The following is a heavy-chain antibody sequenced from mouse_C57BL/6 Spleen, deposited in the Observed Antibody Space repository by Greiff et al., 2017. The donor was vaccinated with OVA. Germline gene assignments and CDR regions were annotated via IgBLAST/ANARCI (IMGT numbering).Heavy chain of an antibody. CDR3: ARSVVVADYAMDY. J-gene: IGHJ4*01. CDR2: INPNKGGT. V-gene: IGHV1-18*01. Sequence: VQLQPSGPEPVKPGASVKIPCKASGYPFPEFNMGLVQQSHGKSLWWIGDINPNKGGTIYNQKFKGKATLTVDKSSSTAYMELRSLTSEDTAVYYCARSVVVADYAMDYWGQGTSVTVSS. CDR1: GYPFPEFN. D-gene: IGHD1-1*01.